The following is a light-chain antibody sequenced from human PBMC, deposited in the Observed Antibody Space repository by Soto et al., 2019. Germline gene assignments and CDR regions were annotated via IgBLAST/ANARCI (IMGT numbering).Light chain of an antibody. Sequence: DIQITQSPSSLPASVGDRFTMTCRASQSISFYLNWYQQKPGKAHKVLIYAASNLQSGVPSRFSGGGSGTDFTLTISRLQPEDIATYYCQQYDNLRLTFGGGTKVDIK. CDR2: AAS. CDR3: QQYDNLRLT. V-gene: IGKV1-39*01. CDR1: QSISFY. J-gene: IGKJ4*01.